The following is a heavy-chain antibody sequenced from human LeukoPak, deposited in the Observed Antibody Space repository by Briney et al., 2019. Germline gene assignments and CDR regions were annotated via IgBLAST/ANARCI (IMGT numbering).Heavy chain of an antibody. Sequence: GGSLRLSCAAFGFTFSNYAMSWVRQAPGKGLEWVSYITSSSSANYADSMKGRFTISRDNAKDSLYLQINSLRAEDTAVYFCARDPRTDAFDIWGQGTMVTVSS. CDR3: ARDPRTDAFDI. J-gene: IGHJ3*02. CDR2: ITSSSSA. V-gene: IGHV3-48*01. CDR1: GFTFSNYA.